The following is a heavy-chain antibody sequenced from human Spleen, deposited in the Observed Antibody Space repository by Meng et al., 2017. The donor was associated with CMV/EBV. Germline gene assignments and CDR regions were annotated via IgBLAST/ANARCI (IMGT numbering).Heavy chain of an antibody. J-gene: IGHJ2*01. CDR2: INPSEKTT. D-gene: IGHD6-19*01. V-gene: IGHV1-46*01. CDR1: FSSHY. CDR3: ARDRVFTYGSGGARWYFDF. Sequence: FSSHYVHWVRQAPGQGLDWVGIINPSEKTTTYARKFQGRVTLTSDTSTGTVYMELNSLRSEDTAVYYCARDRVFTYGSGGARWYFDFWGRGTLVTVSS.